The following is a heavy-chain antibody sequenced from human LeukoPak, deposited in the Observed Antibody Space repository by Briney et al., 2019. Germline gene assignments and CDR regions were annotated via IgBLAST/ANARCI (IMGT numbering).Heavy chain of an antibody. CDR3: AKDGGSSGYYRHYFDC. CDR1: GFTFSDYY. V-gene: IGHV3-11*01. J-gene: IGHJ4*02. Sequence: GGSLRLSCAASGFTFSDYYMSWIRQAPGKGLEWVSYISSSGSTIYYADSVKGRFTISRDNAKNSLYLQMNSLRAEDTAVYYCAKDGGSSGYYRHYFDCWGQGTLVTVSS. D-gene: IGHD3-22*01. CDR2: ISSSGSTI.